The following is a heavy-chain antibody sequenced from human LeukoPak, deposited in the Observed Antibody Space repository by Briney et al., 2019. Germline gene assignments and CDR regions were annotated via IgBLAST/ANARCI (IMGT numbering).Heavy chain of an antibody. Sequence: GGSLRLSCTASGFTFSAYAMMWVRQAPGKGLEWVSSISRSASNIYYADSVKGRFTISRDNAKNSFYLQMNSLRAEDTAVFYCARDPEGFGATYFDYWGQGTLVTVSS. CDR3: ARDPEGFGATYFDY. D-gene: IGHD3-16*01. CDR1: GFTFSAYA. CDR2: ISRSASNI. J-gene: IGHJ4*02. V-gene: IGHV3-21*01.